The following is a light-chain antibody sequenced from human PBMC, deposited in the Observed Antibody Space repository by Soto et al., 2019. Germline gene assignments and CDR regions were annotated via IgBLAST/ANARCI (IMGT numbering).Light chain of an antibody. Sequence: DILLIQFPSTLSESIGDRVTITCRASQSISRWLAWYQQKPGKAPNLLIYKASTLQSGVPSRFSGGGSGTEFTLTISSLQPDDCGTYYCQQYNDRWTFGQGTKVDIK. CDR1: QSISRW. CDR2: KAS. J-gene: IGKJ1*01. CDR3: QQYNDRWT. V-gene: IGKV1-5*03.